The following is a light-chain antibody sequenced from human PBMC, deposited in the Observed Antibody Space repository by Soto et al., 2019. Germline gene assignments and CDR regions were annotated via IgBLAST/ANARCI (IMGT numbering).Light chain of an antibody. J-gene: IGKJ1*01. Sequence: EIVLTQSPGTLSFSPGERATLSCRASQSVSSSYLAWYQQKPGQAPRLLIYGASSRATGIPDRFSGSGSGTDFTLTISRLEPEYFAVYYCQKYGSTRTFGQGTKVEIK. V-gene: IGKV3-20*01. CDR1: QSVSSSY. CDR2: GAS. CDR3: QKYGSTRT.